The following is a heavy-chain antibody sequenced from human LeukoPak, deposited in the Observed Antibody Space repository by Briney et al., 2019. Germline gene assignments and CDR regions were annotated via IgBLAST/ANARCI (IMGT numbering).Heavy chain of an antibody. D-gene: IGHD3-22*01. CDR2: INPSGGST. V-gene: IGHV1-46*01. CDR1: GYTFTSYY. CDR3: ARDLGDDSSGSSWFQH. J-gene: IGHJ1*01. Sequence: ASVKVSCKASGYTFTSYYMHWVRQAPGQGLEWMGIINPSGGSTSYAQRFQGRVTMTRDTSTSTVYMELSSLRSEDTAVYYCARDLGDDSSGSSWFQHWGQGTLVTVSS.